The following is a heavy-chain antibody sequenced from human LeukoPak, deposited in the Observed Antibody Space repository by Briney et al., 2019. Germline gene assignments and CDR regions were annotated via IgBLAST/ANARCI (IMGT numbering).Heavy chain of an antibody. J-gene: IGHJ5*02. D-gene: IGHD6-19*01. CDR2: INHSGST. Sequence: PSETLSLTCAVYGGSFSGYYWSWIRQPPGKGLEWIGEINHSGSTNYNPSLKSRVTISVDTSENQFSLKLSSVTAADTAVYYCARKLGSGWYIPRNNWFDPWGQGTLVTVSS. CDR1: GGSFSGYY. V-gene: IGHV4-34*01. CDR3: ARKLGSGWYIPRNNWFDP.